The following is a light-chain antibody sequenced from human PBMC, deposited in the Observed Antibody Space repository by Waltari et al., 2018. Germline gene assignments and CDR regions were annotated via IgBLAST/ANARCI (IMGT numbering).Light chain of an antibody. J-gene: IGKJ2*01. CDR3: QQYNNWPPYM. CDR2: GAS. V-gene: IGKV3D-15*01. Sequence: ETVMTQSPTTLSLSPGDRATLSCRPSQSVSPNLAWYQQKPGQAPRLLIYGASIRATGVLARCIGRGAGTEFTLTISSLQYEDFAVYYCQQYNNWPPYMFGQGSQLEI. CDR1: QSVSPN.